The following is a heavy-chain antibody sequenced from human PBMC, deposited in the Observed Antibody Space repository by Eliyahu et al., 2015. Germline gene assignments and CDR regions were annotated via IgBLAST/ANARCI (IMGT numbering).Heavy chain of an antibody. CDR2: TYYRSKWYN. CDR3: ARSHYYVRQGYYYYYMDV. D-gene: IGHD3-10*02. V-gene: IGHV6-1*01. J-gene: IGHJ6*03. CDR1: GDSVSXNXAA. Sequence: QVQLQQSGPGLVKPSQTLSLTCAISGDSVSXNXAAWNWIRQSPSRGLEWLGRTYYRSKWYNDYAVSVKSRITINPDTSKNQFSLQLNSVTPEDTAVYYCARSHYYVRQGYYYYYMDVWGKGTTVTVSS.